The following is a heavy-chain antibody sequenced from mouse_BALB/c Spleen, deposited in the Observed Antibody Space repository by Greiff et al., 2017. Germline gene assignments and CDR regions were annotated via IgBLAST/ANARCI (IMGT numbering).Heavy chain of an antibody. Sequence: EVKLLESGAELVRSGASVKLSCTASGFNIKDYYMHWVKQRPEQGLEWIGWIDPENGDTEYAPKFQGKATMTADTSSNTAYLQLSSLTSEDTAVYYDNAFYDGYYVDYWGQGTSVTVSS. CDR3: NAFYDGYYVDY. V-gene: IGHV14-4*02. CDR2: IDPENGDT. J-gene: IGHJ4*01. D-gene: IGHD2-3*01. CDR1: GFNIKDYY.